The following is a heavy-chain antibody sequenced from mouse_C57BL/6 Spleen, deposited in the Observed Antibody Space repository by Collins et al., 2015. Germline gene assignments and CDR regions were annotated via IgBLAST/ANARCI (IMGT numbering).Heavy chain of an antibody. CDR2: INTETGEP. D-gene: IGHD1-1*01. V-gene: IGHV9-2-1*01. CDR3: ARNYGSSHFDV. J-gene: IGHJ1*01. CDR1: GYTFTDYS. Sequence: QIQLVQSGPELKKPGETVKISCKASGYTFTDYSMHWVKQAPGKGLKWMGWINTETGEPTYADDFKGRFAFSLETSASTAYLQINNLKNEDTATYFCARNYGSSHFDVWGAGTTVTVSS.